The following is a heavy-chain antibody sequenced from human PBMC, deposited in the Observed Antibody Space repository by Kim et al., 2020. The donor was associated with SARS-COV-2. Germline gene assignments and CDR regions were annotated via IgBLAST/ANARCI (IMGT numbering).Heavy chain of an antibody. V-gene: IGHV3-30*18. D-gene: IGHD5-12*01. CDR3: AKGVGNSGYDFFDY. J-gene: IGHJ4*02. Sequence: GGSLRLSCAASGFTFSFYGMHWVRQAPGKGLEWVTVISYDGSNKYYADSVKGRFTISRDNSKNTLYLQMNSLRAEDTAVYYCAKGVGNSGYDFFDYWGQGTLVIVSS. CDR2: ISYDGSNK. CDR1: GFTFSFYG.